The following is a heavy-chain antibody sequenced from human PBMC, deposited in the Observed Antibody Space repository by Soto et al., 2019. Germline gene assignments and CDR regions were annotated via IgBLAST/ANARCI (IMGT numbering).Heavy chain of an antibody. CDR2: VNGDGSST. CDR3: SRGGALSAREFYY. V-gene: IGHV3-74*01. J-gene: IGHJ4*02. Sequence: EVQLVESGGGFVQPGGSLRLSCAASGFTFSDYWLHWVRQAPGKGLVWVSRVNGDGSSTTYADSVKGRFTISRDNAKNTLYLQMTSLRAEVTSVYYCSRGGALSAREFYYWGQGTLVTVSS. CDR1: GFTFSDYW.